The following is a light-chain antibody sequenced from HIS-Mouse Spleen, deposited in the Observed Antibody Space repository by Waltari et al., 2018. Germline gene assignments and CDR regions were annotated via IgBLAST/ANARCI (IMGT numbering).Light chain of an antibody. CDR3: SSYTSSSTLV. CDR1: SRSVGGSNY. J-gene: IGLJ3*02. CDR2: EVS. Sequence: QSALTQPASVSGSPGQSITISCTGTSRSVGGSNYVPWYQQHPGKAPKLMIYEVSNRPSGVSNRFSGSKSGNTASLTISGLQAEDEADYYCSSYTSSSTLVFGGGTKLTVL. V-gene: IGLV2-14*01.